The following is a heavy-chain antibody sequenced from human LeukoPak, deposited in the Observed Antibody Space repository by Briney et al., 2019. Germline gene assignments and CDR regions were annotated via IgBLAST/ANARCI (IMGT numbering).Heavy chain of an antibody. CDR2: TNPDGPIK. CDR3: VSGFLQWLY. V-gene: IGHV3-7*01. J-gene: IGHJ4*02. Sequence: GGSLRLSCAASGFIFGGYWMSWVRQAPGRGLEWVANTNPDGPIKYYVDSVNGRFTISRDNAKNSLYLQMNSLRAEDTAVYYCVSGFLQWLYWGQGTLVTVSS. CDR1: GFIFGGYW. D-gene: IGHD3-3*01.